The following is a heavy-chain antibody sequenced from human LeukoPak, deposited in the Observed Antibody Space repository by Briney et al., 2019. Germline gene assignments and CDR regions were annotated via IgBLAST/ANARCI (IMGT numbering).Heavy chain of an antibody. CDR2: LFEGGIT. D-gene: IGHD1-1*01. CDR1: GTSIKSSPYY. Sequence: SETLSLTCTVSGTSIKSSPYYWAWIRQSPGEGLEWIGSLFEGGITHYNPSLKTRAAISVDTSNNQFSLHLSPVTDADTAVYYCARQTVQRWRGRCYFDYWGQGSLVVVSS. V-gene: IGHV4-39*01. J-gene: IGHJ4*02. CDR3: ARQTVQRWRGRCYFDY.